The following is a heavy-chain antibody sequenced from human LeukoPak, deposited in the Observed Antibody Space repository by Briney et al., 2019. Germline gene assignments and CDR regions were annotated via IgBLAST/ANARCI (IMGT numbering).Heavy chain of an antibody. V-gene: IGHV3-23*01. Sequence: GGSLRLSCAASRFTFSSYAMSWVRQAPGMRLEWVSTIGGSGGGIYYADSVKGRFTISRDNSQSTLYLQMNSLRAEDTAVYYCAKYRGFGDSYDSWGQGTLVTLSS. D-gene: IGHD3-10*01. CDR1: RFTFSSYA. J-gene: IGHJ4*02. CDR3: AKYRGFGDSYDS. CDR2: IGGSGGGI.